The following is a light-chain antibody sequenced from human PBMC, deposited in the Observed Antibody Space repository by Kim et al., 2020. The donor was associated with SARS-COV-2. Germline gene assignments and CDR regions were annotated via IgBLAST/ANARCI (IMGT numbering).Light chain of an antibody. Sequence: EIVLTQSPGTLSLSPGEGATLSCRASQSVRSDYLAWYQQKPGQAPRLLIYGAYRRATGIPDRFSGSGSGTDFTLSIRRLEPEDFAVYYCQQYGSSPWTFGQGTKVDIK. J-gene: IGKJ1*01. CDR2: GAY. V-gene: IGKV3-20*01. CDR1: QSVRSDY. CDR3: QQYGSSPWT.